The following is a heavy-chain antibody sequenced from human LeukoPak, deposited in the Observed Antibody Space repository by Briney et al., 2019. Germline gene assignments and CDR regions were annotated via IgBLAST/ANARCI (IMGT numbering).Heavy chain of an antibody. D-gene: IGHD6-13*01. CDR2: ISGSGGST. CDR1: GFTFSSYA. CDR3: AKAVFRIAAAAHDY. J-gene: IGHJ4*02. Sequence: GGSLRLSCAASGFTFSSYAMSWVRQAPGKGLEWVSAISGSGGSTYYADSVKGRFTISRDNSKNTLYLQMNSLRAEDTAVCYCAKAVFRIAAAAHDYWGQGTLVTVSS. V-gene: IGHV3-23*01.